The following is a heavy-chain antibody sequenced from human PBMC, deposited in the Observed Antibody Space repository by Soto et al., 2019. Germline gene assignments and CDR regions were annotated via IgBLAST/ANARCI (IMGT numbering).Heavy chain of an antibody. CDR3: ARYNCSGGSCYSLFDY. Sequence: QVQLVQSGAEVKKPGSSVKVSCKASGGTFSSYAISWVRQAPGQGLEWMGGIIPIFGTANYAQKFQGRVTITADKSTSTAYKELSSLRSEDTAVYYCARYNCSGGSCYSLFDYWGQGTLVTVSS. CDR1: GGTFSSYA. V-gene: IGHV1-69*06. CDR2: IIPIFGTA. J-gene: IGHJ4*02. D-gene: IGHD2-15*01.